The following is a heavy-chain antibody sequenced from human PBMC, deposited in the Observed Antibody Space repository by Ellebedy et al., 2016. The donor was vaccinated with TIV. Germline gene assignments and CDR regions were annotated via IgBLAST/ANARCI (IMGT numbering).Heavy chain of an antibody. J-gene: IGHJ3*02. Sequence: PGGSLRLSCAASGFTFSTYAMNWVRQAPGKGLEWVADISYDGSKIYYADSVKGRFTISRYNSKNTLYLQMNSLRAEDTAVYYCARGLISGYYAGHAFDIWGQGTMVTVSS. CDR1: GFTFSTYA. D-gene: IGHD3-22*01. CDR2: ISYDGSKI. CDR3: ARGLISGYYAGHAFDI. V-gene: IGHV3-30-3*01.